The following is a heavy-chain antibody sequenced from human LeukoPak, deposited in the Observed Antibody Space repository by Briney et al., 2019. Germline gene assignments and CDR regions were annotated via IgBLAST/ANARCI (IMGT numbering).Heavy chain of an antibody. CDR3: ARGTLLRYFDWLSPHPAAAFDI. CDR2: IYHSGST. V-gene: IGHV4-30-2*01. D-gene: IGHD3-9*01. CDR1: GGSISSGGYS. J-gene: IGHJ3*02. Sequence: SETLSLTCAVSGGSISSGGYSWSWIRQPPGKGLEWIGYIYHSGSTYYNPSLKSRVTISVDTSKNQFSLKLSSVTAADTAVYYCARGTLLRYFDWLSPHPAAAFDIWGQGTMVTVSS.